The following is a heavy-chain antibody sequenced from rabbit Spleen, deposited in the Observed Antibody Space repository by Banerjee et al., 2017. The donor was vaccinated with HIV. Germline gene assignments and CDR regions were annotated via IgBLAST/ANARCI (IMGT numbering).Heavy chain of an antibody. Sequence: QQQLEESGGGLVQPEGSLTLTCTASGFSFSSSYYMCWVRQAPGKGLEWIACIYTGSGNTYYASWAKGRFTISKTSSTTVTLQMTSLTAADTATYFCATNHYTGDFNLWGPGTLVTVS. J-gene: IGHJ4*01. CDR3: ATNHYTGDFNL. CDR1: GFSFSSSYY. D-gene: IGHD4-1*01. V-gene: IGHV1S45*01. CDR2: IYTGSGNT.